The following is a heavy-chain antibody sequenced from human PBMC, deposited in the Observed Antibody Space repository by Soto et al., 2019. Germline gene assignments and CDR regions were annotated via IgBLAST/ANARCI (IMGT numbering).Heavy chain of an antibody. V-gene: IGHV4-59*01. J-gene: IGHJ5*02. CDR3: ARYYYDSSGYYYGWFDP. CDR1: GDSISTYY. CDR2: IYYTGNT. Sequence: SETLSLTCTVSGDSISTYYWSWIRQPPGKGLEWIAYIYYTGNTYYNPSLKSRVTISMDTSKNQFSLKLSSVTAADTAVYYCARYYYDSSGYYYGWFDPWGQGTLVTVAS. D-gene: IGHD3-22*01.